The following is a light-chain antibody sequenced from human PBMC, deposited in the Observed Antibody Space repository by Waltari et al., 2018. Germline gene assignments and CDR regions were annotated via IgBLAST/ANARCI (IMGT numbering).Light chain of an antibody. CDR2: DAS. J-gene: IGKJ5*01. Sequence: EIVLTQSQATLSLSPGERATLSYRASQSVSSYLAWYQQKPGQAPRLLIYDASNRATGSPARFSGSVSGTDFTLTISSLEPEDFAVYYCQQRSNWLSITFGQGTRLEIK. CDR1: QSVSSY. CDR3: QQRSNWLSIT. V-gene: IGKV3-11*01.